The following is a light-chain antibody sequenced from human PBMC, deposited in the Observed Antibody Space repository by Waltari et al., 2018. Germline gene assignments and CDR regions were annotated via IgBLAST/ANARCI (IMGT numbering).Light chain of an antibody. V-gene: IGKV3D-20*01. CDR2: DAS. CDR3: QQFGTSPLT. CDR1: QSVRSNY. Sequence: DIVLPQSPATLSLSPGARATLSCGASQSVRSNYLAWYQQKPGLAPRLLIYDASSRATGIPDRFSGSGSGTDFTLTISRLEPEDFAVYYCQQFGTSPLTFGGGTKVEIK. J-gene: IGKJ4*01.